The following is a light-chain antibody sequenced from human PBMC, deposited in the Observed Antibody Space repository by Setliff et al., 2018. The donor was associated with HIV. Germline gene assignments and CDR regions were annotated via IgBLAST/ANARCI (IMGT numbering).Light chain of an antibody. CDR3: CSYTSSLTYV. V-gene: IGLV2-14*03. J-gene: IGLJ1*01. CDR1: SSDVGRYNF. Sequence: QSVLTQPESASGSPGQTNNISCSGTSSDVGRYNFVSWYQQHPGKAGQLIIYDFSQRPSGVSSRFSGSKSGNTASLTISGLQAEDQADYYCCSYTSSLTYVFGTGTKGTVL. CDR2: DFS.